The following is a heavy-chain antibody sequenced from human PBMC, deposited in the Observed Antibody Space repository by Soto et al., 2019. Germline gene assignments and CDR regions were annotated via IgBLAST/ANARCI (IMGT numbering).Heavy chain of an antibody. CDR3: ARGRMFGVAAPDY. CDR2: VNTYGKT. Sequence: SENLYLTCTVSGGAIRSYLWRCIRQPSGKGLDGIVRVNTYGKTHYNPSLKTRGTVSVDTSRNQFFLTLRSVTAADTAVYYCARGRMFGVAAPDYWGQGTLVTVSS. D-gene: IGHD3-3*01. V-gene: IGHV4-4*07. CDR1: GGAIRSYL. J-gene: IGHJ4*02.